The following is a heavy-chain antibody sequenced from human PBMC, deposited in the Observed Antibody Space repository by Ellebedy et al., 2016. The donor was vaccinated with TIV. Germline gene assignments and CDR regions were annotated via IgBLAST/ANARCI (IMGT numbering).Heavy chain of an antibody. J-gene: IGHJ4*02. Sequence: GESLKISCAASGPLLHYYSVNWVRQAPGKGLSWVSSISGNGLYIKYTELVKGRFTISRDSAKNSVSLQMDSRMAEATAVYYCATDRGERGLPSFFDCWGQGTPVTVST. CDR3: ATDRGERGLPSFFDC. D-gene: IGHD1-1*01. V-gene: IGHV3-21*06. CDR1: GPLLHYYS. CDR2: ISGNGLYI.